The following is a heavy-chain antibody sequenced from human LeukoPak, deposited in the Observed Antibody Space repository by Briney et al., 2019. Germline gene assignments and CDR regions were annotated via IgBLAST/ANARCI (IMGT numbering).Heavy chain of an antibody. CDR2: IRYDGSNK. D-gene: IGHD6-13*01. CDR1: GFTFSSYG. V-gene: IGHV3-30*02. J-gene: IGHJ4*02. Sequence: GGSLRLSCAASGFTFSSYGMHWVRQAPGKGLEWVAFIRYDGSNKYYADSVKGRFTISRDNSKNTLYLQMNSLRAEDTAVYYCAKSRRYSSSWLGVDYWGQGTLVTVSS. CDR3: AKSRRYSSSWLGVDY.